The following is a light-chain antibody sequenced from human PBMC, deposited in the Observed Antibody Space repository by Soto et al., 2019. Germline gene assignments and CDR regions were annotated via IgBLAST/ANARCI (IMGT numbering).Light chain of an antibody. Sequence: IMLTQSPATLSLTPGEKATLSCRASQSVSSYLAWYQQKPGQSPRLLIYDASSRAPGIPASFSGSGTGTDFTLTISSLEPEDFAVYYCQQRSNWPWTFGQGSKVDNK. V-gene: IGKV3-11*01. J-gene: IGKJ1*01. CDR2: DAS. CDR3: QQRSNWPWT. CDR1: QSVSSY.